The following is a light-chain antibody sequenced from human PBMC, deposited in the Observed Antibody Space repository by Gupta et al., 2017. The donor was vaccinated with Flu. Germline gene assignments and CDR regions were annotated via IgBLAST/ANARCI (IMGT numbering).Light chain of an antibody. V-gene: IGLV2-14*01. Sequence: QSALTQPSVSGSPGQSITISCTGTSSDVGGYDYVSWYQQHPGDTPRLLIYEVINRPSGVSTRFSGSKSGNTASLTISGLQAEDEADYYCTSFTSTTAVIFGSGTKVTVL. CDR1: SSDVGGYDY. J-gene: IGLJ1*01. CDR3: TSFTSTTAVI. CDR2: EVI.